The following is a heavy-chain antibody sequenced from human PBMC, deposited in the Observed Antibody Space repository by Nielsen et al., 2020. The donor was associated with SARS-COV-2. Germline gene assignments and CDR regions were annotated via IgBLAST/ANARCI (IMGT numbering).Heavy chain of an antibody. Sequence: GESLKISCAASGFTFSSYGMHWVRQAPGKGLEWVAVISYDGSNKYYADSVKGRFTISRDNSKNTLYLQMNSLRAEDTAVYYCAKGAIGYYYGSGSLNYYGMDVWGQGTTVTVSS. CDR3: AKGAIGYYYGSGSLNYYGMDV. CDR2: ISYDGSNK. J-gene: IGHJ6*02. D-gene: IGHD3-10*01. CDR1: GFTFSSYG. V-gene: IGHV3-30*18.